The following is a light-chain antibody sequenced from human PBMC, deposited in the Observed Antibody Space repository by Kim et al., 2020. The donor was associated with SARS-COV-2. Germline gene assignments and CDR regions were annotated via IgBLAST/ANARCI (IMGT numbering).Light chain of an antibody. CDR1: QSVSSN. Sequence: SPGERAPLSCRASQSVSSNLAWYQQKPGQAPRLLIYGASTSATAIPASFSGSGSGAEFSLTISSLLSEDFAVYYCQQYNNWPPWTFGQGTKVDIK. CDR2: GAS. V-gene: IGKV3-15*01. J-gene: IGKJ1*01. CDR3: QQYNNWPPWT.